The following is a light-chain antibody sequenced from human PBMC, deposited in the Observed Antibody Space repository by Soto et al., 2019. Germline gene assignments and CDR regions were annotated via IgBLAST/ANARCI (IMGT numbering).Light chain of an antibody. Sequence: IVMTQSPATLSVSPGERATLSCRASQSVSSNLAWYQQKPGQAPGLLIYGASTRATGIPARFSGSGSGTEFTLNISRLQSEDFAVYYCQQYNKRPTFGQGTRLEIX. CDR1: QSVSSN. J-gene: IGKJ5*01. CDR3: QQYNKRPT. V-gene: IGKV3-15*01. CDR2: GAS.